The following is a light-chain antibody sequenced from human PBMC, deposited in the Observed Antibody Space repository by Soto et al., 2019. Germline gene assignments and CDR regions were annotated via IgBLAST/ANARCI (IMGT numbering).Light chain of an antibody. J-gene: IGKJ4*01. CDR2: DAS. V-gene: IGKV1-5*01. CDR1: QAINNW. CDR3: QQYSSYPLT. Sequence: DIQMTQSPSTLSASVGDRVTITCRASQAINNWLAWYQQKPGKAPKLLIYDASKLESGVPSRFSGSESGTDFTLIISSLQPDDFATYYCQQYSSYPLTFGGGTKVDIK.